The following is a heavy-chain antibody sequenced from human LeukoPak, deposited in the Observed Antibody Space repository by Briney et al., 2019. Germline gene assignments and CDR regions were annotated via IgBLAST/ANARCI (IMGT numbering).Heavy chain of an antibody. CDR1: GFTFSSYG. J-gene: IGHJ3*02. V-gene: IGHV3-30*18. D-gene: IGHD2-15*01. CDR2: ISYDGSNK. Sequence: PGRSLRLSCAAFGFTFSSYGMHWVRQAPGKGLEWVAVISYDGSNKYYADSVKGRFTISRDNSKNTLYLQMNSLRAEDTAVYYCAKDGGSGPLDDAFDIWGQGTMVTVSS. CDR3: AKDGGSGPLDDAFDI.